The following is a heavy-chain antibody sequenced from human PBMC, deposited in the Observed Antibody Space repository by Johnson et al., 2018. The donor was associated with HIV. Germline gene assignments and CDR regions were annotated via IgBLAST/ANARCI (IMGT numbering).Heavy chain of an antibody. Sequence: VQLVESGGGSVKPGDSLRLSCAASGFTFSDVWMTWVRQAPGRGLEWLGRIKRKTDGWTTDYAAPVKGRFSISRDDSKNTLYLQMNSLRAEDTALYFCARGKGAAAGLDAFDIWGQGIMVTVSS. J-gene: IGHJ3*02. CDR2: IKRKTDGWTT. D-gene: IGHD6-13*01. CDR3: ARGKGAAAGLDAFDI. CDR1: GFTFSDVW. V-gene: IGHV3-15*05.